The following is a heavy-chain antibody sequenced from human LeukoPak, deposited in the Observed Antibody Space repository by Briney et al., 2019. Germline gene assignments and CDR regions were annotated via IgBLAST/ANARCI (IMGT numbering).Heavy chain of an antibody. V-gene: IGHV3-21*01. CDR1: GFTFSSYS. CDR2: ISSSSSYI. D-gene: IGHD4-23*01. J-gene: IGHJ4*02. CDR3: AREHEYDGGSFDY. Sequence: GGSLRLSCAASGFTFSSYSMNWVRQAPGKGLEWVSSISSSSSYIYYADSVKGRFTISRDNAKNSLYLQMNSLRAEDTAVYYCAREHEYDGGSFDYWGQGTLVTASS.